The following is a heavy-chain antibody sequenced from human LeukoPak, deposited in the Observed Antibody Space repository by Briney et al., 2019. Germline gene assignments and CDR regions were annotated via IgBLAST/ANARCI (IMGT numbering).Heavy chain of an antibody. V-gene: IGHV3-43D*04. Sequence: GGSLRLSCAASGFTFDDYAMHWVRQAPGKGLEWVSLISWDGGSTYYADSVKGRFTISRDNSKNSLYLQMNSLRAEDTALYYCAKDARTSKYYGFWSGYLDYWGQGTLVTVSS. CDR3: AKDARTSKYYGFWSGYLDY. D-gene: IGHD3-3*01. CDR1: GFTFDDYA. J-gene: IGHJ4*02. CDR2: ISWDGGST.